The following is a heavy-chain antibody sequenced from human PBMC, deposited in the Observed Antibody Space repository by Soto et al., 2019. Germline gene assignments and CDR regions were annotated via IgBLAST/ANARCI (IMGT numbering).Heavy chain of an antibody. CDR2: IYHAGSP. D-gene: IGHD2-21*02. Sequence: HLQESGPGLVKPSGTLSLTCDVSGGSISSSSWWTWVRQSPGKGLEWIGEIYHAGSPNYNPSFQSRATILADKSKNHFSLRLTSVTAADTAIYYCARGLSFRGDFDVWGQGTTVTVSS. CDR1: GGSISSSSW. J-gene: IGHJ3*01. CDR3: ARGLSFRGDFDV. V-gene: IGHV4-4*02.